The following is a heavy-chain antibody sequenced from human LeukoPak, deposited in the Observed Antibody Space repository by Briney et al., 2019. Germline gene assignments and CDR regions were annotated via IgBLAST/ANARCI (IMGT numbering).Heavy chain of an antibody. CDR2: MNPNSGNT. CDR1: GYTFTSYD. V-gene: IGHV1-8*01. Sequence: ASVKVSCKASGYTFTSYDINWVRQATGQGLEWMGWMNPNSGNTGYAQKFQGRVTMTRNTSISTAYMELSSLRSEDTAVYYCAREAAAGTDFDYWGQGTLVTVSS. CDR3: AREAAAGTDFDY. D-gene: IGHD6-13*01. J-gene: IGHJ4*02.